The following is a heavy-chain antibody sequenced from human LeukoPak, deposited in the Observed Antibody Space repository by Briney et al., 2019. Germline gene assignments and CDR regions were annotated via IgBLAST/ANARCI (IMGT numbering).Heavy chain of an antibody. V-gene: IGHV3-23*01. CDR3: PKNFMVKRYIDS. CDR2: ISGGGRTT. J-gene: IGHJ4*02. Sequence: GGSLRLSCAVSGFVFTDHATSWVRQAPGRGLEWVSVISGGGRTTEYADSVKGHFTVSRSISQNTVPLPTNSLRVEGAGRYYCPKNFMVKRYIDSWGQGTQVTVSS. D-gene: IGHD5-18*01. CDR1: GFVFTDHA.